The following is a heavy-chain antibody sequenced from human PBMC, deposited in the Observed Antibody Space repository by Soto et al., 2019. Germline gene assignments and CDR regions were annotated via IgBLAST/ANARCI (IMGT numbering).Heavy chain of an antibody. D-gene: IGHD3-10*01. J-gene: IGHJ6*02. CDR2: IIPIFGTA. CDR3: ARDREVFCGSGGPTYYYDGMDV. CDR1: GGTFSSYA. V-gene: IGHV1-69*12. Sequence: QVQLVQSGAEVKKPGSSVKVSCKASGGTFSSYAISWVRQAPGQGLEWMGGIIPIFGTANYAQKFQGRVTITADESTSTAYMELSSLRSEDTAVYYCARDREVFCGSGGPTYYYDGMDVWGQGTTVTVSS.